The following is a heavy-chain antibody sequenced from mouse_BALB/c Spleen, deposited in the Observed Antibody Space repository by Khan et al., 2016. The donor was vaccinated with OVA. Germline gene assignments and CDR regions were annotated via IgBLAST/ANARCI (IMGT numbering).Heavy chain of an antibody. Sequence: EVQLQESGPGLVKPSQSLSLTCTVTGYSITSDYAWNWIRQFPGNKLEWMGFISYSGNTNYNPSLQSRISITRDTSKNQFFLQLNSVTTEDTARYYCARVYGGDFDYWGQGTTPTVPS. J-gene: IGHJ2*01. CDR1: GYSITSDYA. V-gene: IGHV3-2*02. D-gene: IGHD1-1*01. CDR2: ISYSGNT. CDR3: ARVYGGDFDY.